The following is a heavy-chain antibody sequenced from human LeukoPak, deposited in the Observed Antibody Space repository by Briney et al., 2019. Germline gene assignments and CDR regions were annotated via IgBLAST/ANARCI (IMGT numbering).Heavy chain of an antibody. D-gene: IGHD3-3*01. V-gene: IGHV3-9*01. CDR3: AKDHGPPIFGVVIIPNWLDP. Sequence: PGGSLRLSCAASGFTFDDYAMHWVRQAPGKGLEWVSGISWNSGSIGYADSVKGRFTISRDNAKNSLYLQMNSLRAEDTAVYYCAKDHGPPIFGVVIIPNWLDPWGQGTLVTVSS. CDR2: ISWNSGSI. J-gene: IGHJ5*02. CDR1: GFTFDDYA.